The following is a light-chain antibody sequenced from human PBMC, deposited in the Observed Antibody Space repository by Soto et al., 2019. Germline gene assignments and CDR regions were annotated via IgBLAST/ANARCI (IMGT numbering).Light chain of an antibody. CDR2: GAS. J-gene: IGKJ1*01. CDR3: QQYGSSPQT. Sequence: EIVLTQSPGTLSLSPEERATLSCRASQSISSSYLAWYQQKPGQAPRLLIYGASSRATGIPDRFSGSGSGTDFTLTISRLEPEDFAVYYCQQYGSSPQTFGQGTTVEIK. CDR1: QSISSSY. V-gene: IGKV3-20*01.